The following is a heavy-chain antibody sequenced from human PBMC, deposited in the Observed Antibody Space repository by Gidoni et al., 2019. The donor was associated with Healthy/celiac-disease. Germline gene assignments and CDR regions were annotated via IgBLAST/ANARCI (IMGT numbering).Heavy chain of an antibody. CDR1: GDSVSSNSAA. D-gene: IGHD6-13*01. Sequence: QVQLQQSGPGLVTPSQTLSLTCAFSGDSVSSNSAAWNWIRQSPSRGLEWLGRTYYRCKWYNDYAVSVKSRISINPDTSKKQFSRQLNSVTPEDTAVYYCARSGSSWSNDAFDIWGQGTMVTVSS. CDR3: ARSGSSWSNDAFDI. J-gene: IGHJ3*02. V-gene: IGHV6-1*01. CDR2: TYYRCKWYN.